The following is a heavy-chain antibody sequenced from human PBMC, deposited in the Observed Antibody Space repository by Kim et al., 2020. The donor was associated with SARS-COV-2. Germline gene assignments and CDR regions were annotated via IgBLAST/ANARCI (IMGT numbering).Heavy chain of an antibody. CDR3: AREGVGAIDY. V-gene: IGHV3-21*01. CDR2: ISSSGSYI. J-gene: IGHJ4*02. CDR1: GFTFSSYS. D-gene: IGHD1-26*01. Sequence: GGSLRLSCAASGFTFSSYSFNWVRQAPGKGLEWVSSISSSGSYIYYADSVRGRFTISRDYAKNSLYLQMNSLRAEDTAVYYCAREGVGAIDYWGQGTLVTVSS.